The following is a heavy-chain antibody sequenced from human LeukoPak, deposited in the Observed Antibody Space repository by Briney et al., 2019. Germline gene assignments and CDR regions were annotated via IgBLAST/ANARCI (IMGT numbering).Heavy chain of an antibody. D-gene: IGHD3-22*01. V-gene: IGHV1-46*01. CDR2: INPSGGST. CDR3: ARAEGNYYYYDSSGPFDY. J-gene: IGHJ4*02. Sequence: GASVKVSCKASGYTFTSYYMHWVRQAPGQGLEWMGIINPSGGSTSYAQKFQGRVTMTRDTSTSTVYMELGSLRSEDTAVYYCARAEGNYYYYDSSGPFDYWGQGTLVTVSS. CDR1: GYTFTSYY.